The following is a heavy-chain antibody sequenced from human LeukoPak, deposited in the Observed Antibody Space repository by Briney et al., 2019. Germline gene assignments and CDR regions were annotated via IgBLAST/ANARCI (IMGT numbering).Heavy chain of an antibody. CDR2: FDLEDGET. Sequence: ASVKVSRKVSGYTLTELSMHWVRLAPGTGLEWMGGFDLEDGETSYAHTFQGRVTMTVDTSTDTAYLELSSLSPGDAAVDYYSTLLITMVRVVIIGWFDPWGQGTLVTVSS. CDR3: STLLITMVRVVIIGWFDP. V-gene: IGHV1-24*01. J-gene: IGHJ5*02. D-gene: IGHD3-10*01. CDR1: GYTLTELS.